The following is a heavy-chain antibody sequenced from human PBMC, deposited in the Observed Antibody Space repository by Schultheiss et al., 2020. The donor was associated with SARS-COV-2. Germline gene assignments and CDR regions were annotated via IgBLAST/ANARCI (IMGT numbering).Heavy chain of an antibody. CDR1: GGSINSGGYY. Sequence: SETLSLTCTVSGGSINSGGYYWSWIRQHPGKGLEWIGYIYYSGSTYYNPSLKSRVTISVDTSKNQFSLKLSSVTAADTAVYYCARDEGEGVDYYCGMDVWGQGTTVTVSS. V-gene: IGHV4-31*03. CDR2: IYYSGST. CDR3: ARDEGEGVDYYCGMDV. J-gene: IGHJ6*02. D-gene: IGHD2-15*01.